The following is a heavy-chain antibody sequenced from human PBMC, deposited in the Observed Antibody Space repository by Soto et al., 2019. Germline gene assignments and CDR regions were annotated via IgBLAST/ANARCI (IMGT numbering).Heavy chain of an antibody. CDR1: GGSISSGGYY. Sequence: SSETLSLTCTVSGGSISSGGYYWSWIRQHPGKGLEWIGYIYYSGSTYYNPSLKSRVTISVDTSKNQFSLKLSSVTAADTAVYYCARVFQNDFWSGYHIPKNWFDPWGQGTLVTVSS. D-gene: IGHD3-3*01. CDR3: ARVFQNDFWSGYHIPKNWFDP. J-gene: IGHJ5*02. CDR2: IYYSGST. V-gene: IGHV4-31*03.